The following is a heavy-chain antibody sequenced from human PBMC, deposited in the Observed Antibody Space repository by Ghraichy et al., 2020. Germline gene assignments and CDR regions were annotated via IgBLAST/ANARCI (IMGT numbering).Heavy chain of an antibody. CDR1: GGTFSSYA. CDR2: IIPIFGTA. V-gene: IGHV1-69*13. D-gene: IGHD6-13*01. J-gene: IGHJ6*02. Sequence: SVKVSCKASGGTFSSYAISWVRQAPGQGLEWMGGIIPIFGTANYAQKFQGRVTITADESTSTAYMELSSLRSEDTAVYYCARPEQQLESYYYGMDVWGQGTTVTVSS. CDR3: ARPEQQLESYYYGMDV.